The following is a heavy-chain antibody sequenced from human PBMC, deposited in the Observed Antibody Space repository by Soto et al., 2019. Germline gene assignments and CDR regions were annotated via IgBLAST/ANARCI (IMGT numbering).Heavy chain of an antibody. Sequence: SETLSLTCTVSGASTSSYYWSWIRQPPGKGLEWIGYISYSGNTDYNPSLTSRATISIDTSRNQFSLNMNSVTAADTAMYYCARSSLASTGRPYYFDCWGQGTLVTVSS. CDR1: GASTSSYY. V-gene: IGHV4-59*01. J-gene: IGHJ4*02. D-gene: IGHD1-26*01. CDR3: ARSSLASTGRPYYFDC. CDR2: ISYSGNT.